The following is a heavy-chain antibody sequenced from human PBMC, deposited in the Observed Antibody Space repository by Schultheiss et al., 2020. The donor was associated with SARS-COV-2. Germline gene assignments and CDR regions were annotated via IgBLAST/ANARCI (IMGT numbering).Heavy chain of an antibody. CDR3: ASMLAKAAAGKPDGFDP. D-gene: IGHD6-13*01. CDR2: VSQAGST. Sequence: SETLSLTCAVYGGSFSGYYWSWIRQPPGKGLEWIGEVSQAGSTKYNPSLKSRVTISIDTSKNEFSLKLKSVTAADTAVYYCASMLAKAAAGKPDGFDPWGQGTLVTVSS. J-gene: IGHJ5*02. CDR1: GGSFSGYY. V-gene: IGHV4-34*01.